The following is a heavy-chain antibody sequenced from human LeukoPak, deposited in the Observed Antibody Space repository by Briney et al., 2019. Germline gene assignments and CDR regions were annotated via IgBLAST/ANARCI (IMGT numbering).Heavy chain of an antibody. CDR2: IFHSGST. Sequence: PSETLSLTCTVSGYSINTWQYWGWIRQPPGRGQEWIGNIFHSGSTFYNPSLKSRVTLSMDTSNNRFSLNITSVTAADTALYFCVGAHGTCVIRDFWGQGTLVAVSS. J-gene: IGHJ4*02. D-gene: IGHD1-26*01. CDR3: VGAHGTCVIRDF. CDR1: GYSINTWQY. V-gene: IGHV4-38-2*02.